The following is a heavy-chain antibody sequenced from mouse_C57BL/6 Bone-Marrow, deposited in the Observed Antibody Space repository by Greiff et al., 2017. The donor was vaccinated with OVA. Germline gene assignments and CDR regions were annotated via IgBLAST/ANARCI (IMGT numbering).Heavy chain of an antibody. Sequence: VQLQQPGAELVKPGASVKLSCKASGYTFTSYWMHWVKQRPGQGLEWIGMIHPNSGSTNYNEKFKSKATLTVDKSSSTAYMQLSSLTSEDSAVYYCAGSDYYGSSYAWYFDVWGTGTTVTVSS. CDR1: GYTFTSYW. D-gene: IGHD1-1*01. J-gene: IGHJ1*03. V-gene: IGHV1-64*01. CDR2: IHPNSGST. CDR3: AGSDYYGSSYAWYFDV.